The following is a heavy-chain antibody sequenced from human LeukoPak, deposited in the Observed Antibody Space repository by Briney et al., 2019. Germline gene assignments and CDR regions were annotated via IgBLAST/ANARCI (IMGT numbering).Heavy chain of an antibody. CDR1: GGSISSYY. CDR2: IYYSGST. J-gene: IGHJ4*02. D-gene: IGHD6-13*01. V-gene: IGHV4-59*08. CDR3: ARASSWTHYFDY. Sequence: PSETLSLTCTVSGGSISSYYWSWIRQPPGKGLEWIGYIYYSGSTNYNPSLKSRVTISVDTSKNQFSLKLSSVTAADTAVYYCARASSWTHYFDYWGQGTLVTVSS.